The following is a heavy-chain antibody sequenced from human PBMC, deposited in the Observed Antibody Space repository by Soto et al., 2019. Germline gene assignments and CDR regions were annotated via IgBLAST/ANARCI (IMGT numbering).Heavy chain of an antibody. CDR3: STGLRTGNYGMDV. Sequence: QEQLVQAGAEVKKPGSSVRISCRASGGTFSNDAVSWVRQAPGQGLQWMGGIIPIFGTTHYAQKFQGRVTITADESTATDYMQLRSVTSEDTDVYYYSTGLRTGNYGMDVWGQWTEVTVSS. CDR1: GGTFSNDA. V-gene: IGHV1-69*01. J-gene: IGHJ6*02. CDR2: IIPIFGTT. D-gene: IGHD4-17*01.